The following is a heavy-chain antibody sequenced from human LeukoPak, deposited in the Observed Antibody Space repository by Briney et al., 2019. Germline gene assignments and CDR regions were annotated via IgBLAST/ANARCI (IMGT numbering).Heavy chain of an antibody. CDR1: GYTFTSYY. D-gene: IGHD1-26*01. Sequence: GASVKVSCKASGYTFTSYYMHCVRQAPGQGLEWMGIINPSSGSTTYAQKFQGRVTMTRDTSTGTVYVELNSLRSEDTAVYYCARQWEGVGFDIWGQGTKVIVSS. CDR2: INPSSGST. J-gene: IGHJ3*02. V-gene: IGHV1-46*01. CDR3: ARQWEGVGFDI.